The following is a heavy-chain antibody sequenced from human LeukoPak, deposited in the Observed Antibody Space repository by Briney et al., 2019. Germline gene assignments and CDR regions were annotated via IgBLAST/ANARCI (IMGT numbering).Heavy chain of an antibody. D-gene: IGHD6-19*01. V-gene: IGHV3-48*03. J-gene: IGHJ3*02. CDR1: GFTFSSYE. CDR2: ISSSGSTI. CDR3: AKEAASSGYALDI. Sequence: GGSLRLSCAASGFTFSSYEMNWVRQAPGKGLEWVSYISSSGSTIYYADSVKGRFTISRDNAKNSLYLQMNSLRPEDTALYYCAKEAASSGYALDIWGQGTMVTVSS.